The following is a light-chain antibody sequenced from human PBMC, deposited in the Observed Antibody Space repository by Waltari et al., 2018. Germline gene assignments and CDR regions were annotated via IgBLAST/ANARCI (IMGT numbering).Light chain of an antibody. CDR1: QSVTSSY. Sequence: EIVLTQSPGTLSLSPGERATLSCRASQSVTSSYLAWSEQQPGQAPRLLMYGASSRATGIPDRFSGSGSGTDFTLTISRLAPEDFAVYYCQQDGSSPATFGQGTKLDI. CDR2: GAS. J-gene: IGKJ2*01. V-gene: IGKV3-20*01. CDR3: QQDGSSPAT.